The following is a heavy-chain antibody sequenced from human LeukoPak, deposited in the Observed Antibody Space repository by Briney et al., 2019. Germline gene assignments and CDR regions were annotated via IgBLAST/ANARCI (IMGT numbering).Heavy chain of an antibody. V-gene: IGHV4-39*01. CDR2: VHYSGST. Sequence: SETLSLTCSVFGGSFNSPNYYWGWIRQSPVRGLEWIGSVHYSGSTYYKPSLTSRITISLDTSKKQFSLNLSSVTAADTAVYYCVTGEYNWDHINYSYFYMDVWGKGATVTVSS. D-gene: IGHD1-14*01. J-gene: IGHJ6*03. CDR1: GGSFNSPNYY. CDR3: VTGEYNWDHINYSYFYMDV.